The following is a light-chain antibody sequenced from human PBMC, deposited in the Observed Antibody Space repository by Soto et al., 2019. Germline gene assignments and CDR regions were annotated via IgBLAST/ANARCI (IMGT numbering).Light chain of an antibody. CDR2: GAS. CDR1: QSVSSNY. V-gene: IGKV3-20*01. Sequence: EIVLTQSPGTLSLSPGERATLSCRASQSVSSNYLAWYRQKPGQAPRLLIYGASSRATGIPDRYSGSGSGTDFTLTISRLEPEDFAVYYCQQYGSSPRTFGPGTKVVIK. CDR3: QQYGSSPRT. J-gene: IGKJ3*01.